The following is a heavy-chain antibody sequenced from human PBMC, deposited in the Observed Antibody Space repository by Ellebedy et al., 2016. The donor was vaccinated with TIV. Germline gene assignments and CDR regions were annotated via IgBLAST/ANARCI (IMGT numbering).Heavy chain of an antibody. CDR2: IPYDESDK. Sequence: GESLKISCAASGFTFSSYGMHWVRQAPGKGLEWVAVIPYDESDKYYADSVKGRFTISRDNSKNTLYLQMNSLRAEDTAVYYCARAPYYYDSSGYYKGCYFDYWGQGTLVTVSS. CDR1: GFTFSSYG. D-gene: IGHD3-22*01. J-gene: IGHJ4*02. V-gene: IGHV3-30*03. CDR3: ARAPYYYDSSGYYKGCYFDY.